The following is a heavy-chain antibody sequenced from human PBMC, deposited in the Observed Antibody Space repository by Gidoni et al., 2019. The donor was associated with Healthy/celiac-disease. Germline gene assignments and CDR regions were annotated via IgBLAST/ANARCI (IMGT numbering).Heavy chain of an antibody. D-gene: IGHD3-3*01. J-gene: IGHJ4*02. V-gene: IGHV4-59*01. CDR1: GGSISSYY. Sequence: QVQLQESGPGLVKPSETLSLTCTVSGGSISSYYWSWIRQPPGKGLEWIGYIYYSGSTNYNPSLKSRVTISVDTSKNQFSLKLSSVTAADTAVYYCAREVSTNTIFGVVNPYYFDYWGQGTLVTVSS. CDR3: AREVSTNTIFGVVNPYYFDY. CDR2: IYYSGST.